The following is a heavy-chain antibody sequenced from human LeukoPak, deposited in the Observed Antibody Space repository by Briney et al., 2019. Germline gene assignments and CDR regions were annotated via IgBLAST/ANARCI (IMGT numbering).Heavy chain of an antibody. CDR3: AELGITMIGGV. CDR2: ISSSSSTI. V-gene: IGHV3-11*04. Sequence: GGSLRLSCAASGFTFSDSYMTWIRQAPGKGLEWVSYISSSSSTIYYADSVKGRFTISRDNAKNSLYLQMNSLRAEDTAVYYCAELGITMIGGVWGKGTTVTISS. J-gene: IGHJ6*04. CDR1: GFTFSDSY. D-gene: IGHD3-10*02.